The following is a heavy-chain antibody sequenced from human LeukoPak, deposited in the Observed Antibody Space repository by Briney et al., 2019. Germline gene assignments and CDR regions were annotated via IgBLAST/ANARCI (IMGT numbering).Heavy chain of an antibody. CDR1: GYTFTSYD. Sequence: ASVKVSCKASGYTFTSYDINWVRQATGQGLEWMGWMNPNSGNTGYAQKFQGRVTMTRNTFISTAYMELSSLRSEDTAVYYCARLEGAYYDYVWGSYRLDYWGQGTLVTVSS. V-gene: IGHV1-8*01. CDR3: ARLEGAYYDYVWGSYRLDY. D-gene: IGHD3-16*02. CDR2: MNPNSGNT. J-gene: IGHJ4*02.